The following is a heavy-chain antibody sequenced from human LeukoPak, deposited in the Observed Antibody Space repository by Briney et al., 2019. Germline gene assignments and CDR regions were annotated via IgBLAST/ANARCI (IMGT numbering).Heavy chain of an antibody. CDR1: GFPFSSYW. D-gene: IGHD2-2*01. J-gene: IGHJ4*02. Sequence: GGSLRLSCAASGFPFSSYWMSWVRQAPGKGLEWVANIKQDGSEKYYVDSVKGRFTISRDNAKNSLYLQKNSLRAEDTAVYYCARDLALSGSAIHDYWGQGTLVTVSS. CDR3: ARDLALSGSAIHDY. CDR2: IKQDGSEK. V-gene: IGHV3-7*03.